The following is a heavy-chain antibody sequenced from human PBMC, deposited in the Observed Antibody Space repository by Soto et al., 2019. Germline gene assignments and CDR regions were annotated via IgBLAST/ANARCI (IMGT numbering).Heavy chain of an antibody. V-gene: IGHV4-34*01. CDR2: INHSGST. CDR1: GGSFSGYC. D-gene: IGHD3-22*01. Sequence: QVQLQQWGAGLLKPSETLSLTCAVYGGSFSGYCWSWIRQPPGKGLEWIGEINHSGSTNYNPSLKSRVTISVDTSKNQFSLKLSSVTAADTAVYYCARREQYYYDSSGYYLWGQGTLVTVSS. CDR3: ARREQYYYDSSGYYL. J-gene: IGHJ5*02.